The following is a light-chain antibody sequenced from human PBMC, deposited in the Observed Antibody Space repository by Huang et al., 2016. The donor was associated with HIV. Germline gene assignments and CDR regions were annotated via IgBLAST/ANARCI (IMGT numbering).Light chain of an antibody. CDR3: QQYNNWPWFT. CDR2: GAS. CDR1: QSISSN. Sequence: IVMTQSPATLSGSPGERATLSCRASQSISSNLAWYQQTQGQAPRLLICGASTRATGVPARFSGSGSGTEFTLTISSLQSEDFAVYYCQQYNNWPWFTFGQGTKLDIK. V-gene: IGKV3-15*01. J-gene: IGKJ2*01.